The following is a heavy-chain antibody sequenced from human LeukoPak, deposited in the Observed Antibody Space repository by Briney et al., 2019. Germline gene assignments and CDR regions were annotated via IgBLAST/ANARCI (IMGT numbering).Heavy chain of an antibody. CDR2: IYSGGST. V-gene: IGHV3-53*01. J-gene: IGHJ4*02. CDR1: GXTVSSNY. CDR3: ARDIYDSSGYYSDY. Sequence: PGGSLRLSCAASGXTVSSNYMSWVRQAPGKGLEWVSVIYSGGSTYYADSVKGRFTISRDNSKNTLYLQMNSLRAEDTAVYYCARDIYDSSGYYSDYWGQGTLVTVSS. D-gene: IGHD3-22*01.